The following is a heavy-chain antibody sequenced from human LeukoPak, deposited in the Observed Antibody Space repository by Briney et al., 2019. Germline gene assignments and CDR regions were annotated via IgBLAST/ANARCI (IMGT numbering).Heavy chain of an antibody. CDR1: GGSISSYY. CDR2: IYTSGST. J-gene: IGHJ4*02. D-gene: IGHD3-10*01. CDR3: ARHSLWFGELDY. V-gene: IGHV4-4*09. Sequence: PSETLSLTCTVSGGSISSYYWSWLRQPPGKGLEWIGYIYTSGSTNYKPSRKSRVTIPEDTCKNQFSLKPRNETAADTAVYYCARHSLWFGELDYWGQGTLVTVSS.